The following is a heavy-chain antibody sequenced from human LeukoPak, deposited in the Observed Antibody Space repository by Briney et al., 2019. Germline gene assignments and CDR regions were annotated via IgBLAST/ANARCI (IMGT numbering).Heavy chain of an antibody. J-gene: IGHJ3*02. CDR1: GFTFSSYA. Sequence: GGSLRLSCAASGFTFSSYAMHWVRQAPGKGLEWVAVISYDGSNKYYADSVKGRFTISRDNSKNTLYLQMNSLRAEDTAVYYCAKRGLEYSSSRELPDAFDIWGQGTMVTVSS. CDR3: AKRGLEYSSSRELPDAFDI. V-gene: IGHV3-30-3*02. CDR2: ISYDGSNK. D-gene: IGHD6-6*01.